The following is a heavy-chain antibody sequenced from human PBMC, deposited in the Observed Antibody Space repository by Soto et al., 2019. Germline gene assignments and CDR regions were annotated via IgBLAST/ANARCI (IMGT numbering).Heavy chain of an antibody. CDR1: GGSFSGYY. D-gene: IGHD3-3*01. J-gene: IGHJ6*04. CDR2: INHSGST. V-gene: IGHV4-34*01. Sequence: SETLSLTCAVYGGSFSGYYWSWIRQPPGKGLEWIGEINHSGSTNYNPSLKSRVTISVDTSKNQFSLKLSSVTAADTAVYYCARGPSTFGVVITMDVWGKGTTVTVSS. CDR3: ARGPSTFGVVITMDV.